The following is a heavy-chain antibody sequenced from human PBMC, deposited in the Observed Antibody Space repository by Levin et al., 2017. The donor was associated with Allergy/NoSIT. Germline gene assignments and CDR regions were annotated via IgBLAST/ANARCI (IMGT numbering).Heavy chain of an antibody. CDR3: AHRVVTMDRGVIFDY. CDR2: IYWDDDK. D-gene: IGHD3-10*01. Sequence: ESGPTLVKPTQTLTLTCTFSGFSLSTSGVGVGWIRQPPGKALEWLALIYWDDDKRYSPSLTSRLTITKDTSKNQVVLTMTNMEPVDTATYYCAHRVVTMDRGVIFDYWGQGTLVTVSS. J-gene: IGHJ4*02. CDR1: GFSLSTSGVG. V-gene: IGHV2-5*02.